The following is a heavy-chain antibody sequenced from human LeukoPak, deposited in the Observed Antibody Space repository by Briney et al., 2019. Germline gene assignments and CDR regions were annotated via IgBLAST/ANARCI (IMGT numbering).Heavy chain of an antibody. Sequence: GGSLRLSCAASGFTVDSNYLSWVRQAPGKGLEWVSTIYTGGNTYYAASVKGRFTISRDFSKNTVFLHMNSLRAEDTAMYYCARGRFTRNKLLWHYWGQGTLVTVSS. V-gene: IGHV3-53*01. CDR3: ARGRFTRNKLLWHY. CDR1: GFTVDSNY. D-gene: IGHD3-10*01. J-gene: IGHJ4*02. CDR2: IYTGGNT.